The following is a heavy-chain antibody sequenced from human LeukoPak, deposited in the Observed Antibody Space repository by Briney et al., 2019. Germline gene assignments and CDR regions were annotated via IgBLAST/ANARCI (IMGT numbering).Heavy chain of an antibody. V-gene: IGHV1-18*01. CDR1: GYTFTSYG. Sequence: ASVKVSCKASGYTFTSYGISWVRQAPGQGLEWMGWISAYNGNTNYAQKLQGRVTMTRNTSISTAYMELSSLRSEDTAVYYCARVWYYGSGSSRRLAYWGQGTLVTVSS. J-gene: IGHJ4*02. D-gene: IGHD3-10*01. CDR3: ARVWYYGSGSSRRLAY. CDR2: ISAYNGNT.